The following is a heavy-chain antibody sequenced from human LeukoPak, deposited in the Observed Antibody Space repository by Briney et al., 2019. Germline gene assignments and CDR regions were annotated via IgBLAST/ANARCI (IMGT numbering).Heavy chain of an antibody. CDR3: ARAEDYYDSSGLEDAFDI. Sequence: SVKVSCKASGYTFTSYAISWVRQAPGQGLEWMGGIIPIFGTANYAQKFQGRVTITADESTSTAYMELSSLRSEDTAVYYCARAEDYYDSSGLEDAFDIWGQGTMVTVSS. D-gene: IGHD3-22*01. CDR1: GYTFTSYA. J-gene: IGHJ3*02. CDR2: IIPIFGTA. V-gene: IGHV1-69*13.